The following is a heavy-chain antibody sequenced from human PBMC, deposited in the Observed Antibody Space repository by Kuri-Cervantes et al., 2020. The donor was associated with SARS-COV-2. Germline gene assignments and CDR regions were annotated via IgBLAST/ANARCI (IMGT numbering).Heavy chain of an antibody. D-gene: IGHD3-16*01. V-gene: IGHV1-2*02. CDR3: AXDAMIXTLFGXENWVDA. CDR1: GYXFXGYX. J-gene: IGHJ5*02. CDR2: XNPNXGGT. Sequence: ASVKVSXXASGYXFXGYXMHWVRQAPGQGLEWMGXXNPNXGGTXYAQKVQGXXTITADESTNXXYMEMSSLRSEDTAXYYCAXDAMIXTLFGXENWVDAWGQGTLVTVSS.